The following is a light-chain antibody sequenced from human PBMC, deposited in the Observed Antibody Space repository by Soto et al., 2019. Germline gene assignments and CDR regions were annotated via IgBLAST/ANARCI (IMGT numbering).Light chain of an antibody. J-gene: IGKJ1*01. CDR3: QQYNDWPPWT. CDR1: QSVSNN. Sequence: DILMTQSPSTLSVSPGDRATLSCRASQSVSNNLAWYQQRPGQAPRLLIYGAATRATGIPARFSGSGSGTEFTLTISSLQYEDFSVYYCQQYNDWPPWTFGQGTKVELK. V-gene: IGKV3-15*01. CDR2: GAA.